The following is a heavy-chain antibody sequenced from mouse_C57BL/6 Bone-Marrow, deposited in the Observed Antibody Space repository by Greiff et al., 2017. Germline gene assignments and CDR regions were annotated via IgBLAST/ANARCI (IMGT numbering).Heavy chain of an antibody. V-gene: IGHV1-63*01. Sequence: VQLQQSGAELVRPGTSVKMSCKASGYPFTNYWIGWAKQRPGHGLEWIGDIYPGGGYTTYNEKLKGKATMTADKSSSTAYLPFSSLTSEDSSMYYGASAAYYSSWVAYGGQGTLVAVSA. CDR1: GYPFTNYW. J-gene: IGHJ3*01. CDR2: IYPGGGYT. CDR3: ASAAYYSSWVAY. D-gene: IGHD2-12*01.